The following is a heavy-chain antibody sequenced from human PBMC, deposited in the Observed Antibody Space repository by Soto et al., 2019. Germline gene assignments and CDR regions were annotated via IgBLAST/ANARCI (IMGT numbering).Heavy chain of an antibody. D-gene: IGHD6-13*01. CDR2: INAGNGNT. CDR1: GYTFTSYA. J-gene: IGHJ6*02. V-gene: IGHV1-3*01. CDR3: ARDIAAAGTPYYYYGMDV. Sequence: GASVKVSCKASGYTFTSYAMHWVRQAPGQRLEWMGWINAGNGNTKYSQKFQGRVTITRDTSASTAYMELSSLRSEDTAVYYCARDIAAAGTPYYYYGMDVWGQGTTVTVSS.